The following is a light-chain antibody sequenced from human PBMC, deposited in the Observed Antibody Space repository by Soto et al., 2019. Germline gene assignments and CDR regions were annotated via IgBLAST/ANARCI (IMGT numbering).Light chain of an antibody. CDR1: QDVSSY. V-gene: IGKV3-11*01. CDR3: QQCNNWPFT. CDR2: DAS. J-gene: IGKJ3*01. Sequence: DIELTQSPATLSSSVGDRATLSCKASQDVSSYLDWYQQKPGQVPKLLIYDASNMATGIPARFSGSGSGTDFTLTISSLEPEDFAAYYCQQCNNWPFTFGPGTKVEIK.